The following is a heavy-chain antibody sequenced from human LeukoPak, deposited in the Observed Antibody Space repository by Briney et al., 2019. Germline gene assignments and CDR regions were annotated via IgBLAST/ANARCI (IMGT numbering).Heavy chain of an antibody. CDR1: GGSISSGGYY. D-gene: IGHD6-19*01. CDR2: IYYSGST. V-gene: IGHV4-31*03. CDR3: ARDRAVAGSGFDY. J-gene: IGHJ4*02. Sequence: SQTLSLTCTVSGGSISSGGYYWSWLRQHPGKGLEWIGYIYYSGSTYYNPSLKSRVTISVDTSKNQFSLKLSSVTAADTAVYYCARDRAVAGSGFDYWGQGTLVTVSS.